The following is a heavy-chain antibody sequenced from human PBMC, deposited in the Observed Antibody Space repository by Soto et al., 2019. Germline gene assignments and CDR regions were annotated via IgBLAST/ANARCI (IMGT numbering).Heavy chain of an antibody. V-gene: IGHV4-4*07. CDR3: ARGQRFSDWFDP. D-gene: IGHD3-3*01. Sequence: QVHLQESGPGLVKPSETLSLNCTVSGGTMNSYYWTWILQPAGKGLEWIGRIYSSGSTKYNPSLQIRVTMSLDTSMNQFSLRLTYVTAADTAVYYCARGQRFSDWFDPWGQGILVSVSA. CDR2: IYSSGST. CDR1: GGTMNSYY. J-gene: IGHJ5*02.